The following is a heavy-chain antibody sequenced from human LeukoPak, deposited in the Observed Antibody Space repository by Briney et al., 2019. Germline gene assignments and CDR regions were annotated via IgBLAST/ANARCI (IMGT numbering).Heavy chain of an antibody. V-gene: IGHV4-39*07. J-gene: IGHJ4*02. CDR3: ARDVRDSSGYYLRAFGY. D-gene: IGHD3-22*01. CDR2: IYYSGST. Sequence: ASETLSLTCTVSGGSISSYYWSWIRQPPGKGLEWIGSIYYSGSTYYYPSLKSRVTISVDTSKNQFSLKLSSVTAADTAMYYCARDVRDSSGYYLRAFGYWGQGTLVTVSS. CDR1: GGSISSYY.